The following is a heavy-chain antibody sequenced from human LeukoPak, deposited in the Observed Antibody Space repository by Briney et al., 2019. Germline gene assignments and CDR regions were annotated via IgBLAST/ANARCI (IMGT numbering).Heavy chain of an antibody. J-gene: IGHJ4*02. CDR2: INHSGST. V-gene: IGHV4-34*01. D-gene: IGHD1-26*01. CDR1: GGSFSGYY. Sequence: SETLSLTCAVYGGSFSGYYWSWIRQPPGKGLEWIGEINHSGSTNYNPSLKSRVTISVDTSKNQFSLKLSSVTAADTAVYYCASGQWELRLDYWGQGTLVTVSS. CDR3: ASGQWELRLDY.